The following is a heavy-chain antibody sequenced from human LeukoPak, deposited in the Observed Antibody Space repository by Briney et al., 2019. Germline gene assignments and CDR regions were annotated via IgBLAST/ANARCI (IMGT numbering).Heavy chain of an antibody. CDR1: GFTFSSYG. D-gene: IGHD4-17*01. CDR3: AKDDYGDYSFDY. CDR2: ISGSGGST. V-gene: IGHV3-23*01. J-gene: IGHJ4*02. Sequence: GGSLRLSCAASGFTFSSYGISWVRQAPGKGLEWVSAISGSGGSTYYADSVKGRFTISRDNSKNTLYLQMNSLRAEDTAVYYCAKDDYGDYSFDYWGQGTLVTVSS.